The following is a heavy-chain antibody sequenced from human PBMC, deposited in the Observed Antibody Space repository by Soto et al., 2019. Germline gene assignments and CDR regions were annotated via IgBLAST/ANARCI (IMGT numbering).Heavy chain of an antibody. J-gene: IGHJ4*02. D-gene: IGHD4-17*01. CDR2: ITGSGGST. Sequence: PGGSLRLSCAASGFTFSTYAMIWVRQAPGKGLEWVSVITGSGGSTYYADSVKGRFTISRDTSKNTLFLQMNSLRAEDTAVYYCAKDRYGDYGGIDYWVQGTMVTVSS. V-gene: IGHV3-23*01. CDR3: AKDRYGDYGGIDY. CDR1: GFTFSTYA.